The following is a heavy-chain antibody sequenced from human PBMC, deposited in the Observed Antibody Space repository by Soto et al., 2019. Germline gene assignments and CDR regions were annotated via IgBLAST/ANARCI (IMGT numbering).Heavy chain of an antibody. V-gene: IGHV5-51*01. Sequence: GESLKISCTGSGYSFSTYWIAWVRQMPGKGLEWMGVISPGDSNTRYSPSFQGQVTFSADNSLNTAYLQWNTLRASDTAIYYCARRTYESGWRHYFDYWGQGTLVTVS. J-gene: IGHJ4*02. CDR2: ISPGDSNT. CDR1: GYSFSTYW. D-gene: IGHD6-19*01. CDR3: ARRTYESGWRHYFDY.